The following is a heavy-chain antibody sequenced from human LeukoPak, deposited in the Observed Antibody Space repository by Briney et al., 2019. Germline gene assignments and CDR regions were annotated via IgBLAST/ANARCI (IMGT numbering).Heavy chain of an antibody. CDR1: GGSFSGYY. CDR2: INHSGST. V-gene: IGHV4-34*01. Sequence: SETLSLTCAVYGGSFSGYYWSWIRQPPGKGLEWIGEINHSGSTNYNPSLKSRVTISVDTSKNQFSLKLGSVTAADTAVYYCARGIEVGSGYMDVWGKGTTVTISS. CDR3: ARGIEVGSGYMDV. J-gene: IGHJ6*03. D-gene: IGHD3-22*01.